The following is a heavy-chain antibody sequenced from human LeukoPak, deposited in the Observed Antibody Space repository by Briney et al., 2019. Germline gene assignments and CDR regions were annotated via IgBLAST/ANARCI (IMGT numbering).Heavy chain of an antibody. Sequence: GGSLRLSCAASGFTFSSYAMSWVRQAPGKGLEWVSAISGSGGSTYYADSVKGQFTISRDNSKSTLYLQMNSLRAEDTAVYYCAKDSRIEGFDYWGQGTLVTVSS. J-gene: IGHJ4*02. CDR2: ISGSGGST. CDR3: AKDSRIEGFDY. V-gene: IGHV3-23*01. CDR1: GFTFSSYA. D-gene: IGHD3-22*01.